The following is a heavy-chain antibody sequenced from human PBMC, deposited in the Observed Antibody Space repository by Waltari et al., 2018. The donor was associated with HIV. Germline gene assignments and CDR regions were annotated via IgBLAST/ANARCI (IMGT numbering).Heavy chain of an antibody. Sequence: QVQLVQSGAEVKKTGASVKVSCKASGYTFTSYDIKWVRPPPVKGLEWMGWMNPNSGNTGYAQKFQGRVTMTRDTSISTAYMELSSLRSDDTAVYYCARALGRGYCSSTSCFFDYWGQGPLVTVSS. CDR1: GYTFTSYD. D-gene: IGHD2-2*01. V-gene: IGHV1-8*01. CDR2: MNPNSGNT. J-gene: IGHJ4*02. CDR3: ARALGRGYCSSTSCFFDY.